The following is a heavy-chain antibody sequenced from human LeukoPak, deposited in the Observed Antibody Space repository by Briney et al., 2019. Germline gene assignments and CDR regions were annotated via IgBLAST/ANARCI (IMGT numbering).Heavy chain of an antibody. J-gene: IGHJ4*02. D-gene: IGHD3-3*01. V-gene: IGHV3-49*03. CDR3: TRDDFWSGYYPPRDY. CDR1: GFTFVDYA. Sequence: GGSLRLSCTASGFTFVDYAMSWFRQAPGKGLEWVGFIRSKAYGGTTECAASVKGRFTISRDDSKSIAYLQMNSLKTEDTAVYYCTRDDFWSGYYPPRDYWGQGTLVTVSS. CDR2: IRSKAYGGTT.